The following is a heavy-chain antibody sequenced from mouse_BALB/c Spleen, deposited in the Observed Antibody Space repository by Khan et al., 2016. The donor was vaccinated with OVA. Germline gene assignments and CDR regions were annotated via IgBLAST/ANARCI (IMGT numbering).Heavy chain of an antibody. CDR3: ARGGSGTLAY. Sequence: QVQLKESGAELVRPGTSVKVSCKASGYSFTDYLIEWVKQRPGQGLEWIGVINPGSGNANYTEMFNGKAILTADSSSSTAYMQLSSLTSDDSAVYFSARGGSGTLAYWGQGTPVTVAA. CDR1: GYSFTDYL. CDR2: INPGSGNA. V-gene: IGHV1-54*01. D-gene: IGHD2-14*01. J-gene: IGHJ3*01.